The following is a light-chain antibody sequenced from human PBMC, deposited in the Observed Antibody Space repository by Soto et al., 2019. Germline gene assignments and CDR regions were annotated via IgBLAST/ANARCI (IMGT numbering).Light chain of an antibody. V-gene: IGLV2-14*03. CDR1: SSDIGGYNY. CDR3: SSYRSGATYV. J-gene: IGLJ1*01. CDR2: DVS. Sequence: QSALTQPASVSGSPGQSITISCTGTSSDIGGYNYVSWYQHHPGNAPKLIIYDVSHWPSGVSNRFSASKSGNTASLTISGLQAEDEADYYCSSYRSGATYVFGTGTKLTVL.